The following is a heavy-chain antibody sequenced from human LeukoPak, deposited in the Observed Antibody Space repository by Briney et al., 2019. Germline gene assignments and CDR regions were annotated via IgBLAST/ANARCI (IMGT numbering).Heavy chain of an antibody. J-gene: IGHJ1*01. CDR2: FDPEDGET. V-gene: IGHV1-24*01. Sequence: GASVKVSCKVSGYTLTELSMHWVRQAPGKGLEWMGGFDPEDGETIYAQKFQGRVTMTEDTSTDTAYMELSSLRSEDTAMYYCARGTGIAAAVTSLFQYWGQGTLVTVSS. D-gene: IGHD6-13*01. CDR1: GYTLTELS. CDR3: ARGTGIAAAVTSLFQY.